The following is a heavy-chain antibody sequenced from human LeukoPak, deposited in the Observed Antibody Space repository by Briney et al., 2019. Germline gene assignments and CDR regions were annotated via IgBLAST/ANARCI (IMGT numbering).Heavy chain of an antibody. CDR2: ISSSSSYI. J-gene: IGHJ6*03. V-gene: IGHV3-21*01. Sequence: GSLRLSCAASGFTFSSYSMNWVRQAPGKGLEWVSSISSSSSYIYYADSVKGRFTISRDNAKNSLYLQMNSLRAEDTAVYYCAREDYYGSGTANAYYYYMDVWGKGTTVTVSS. D-gene: IGHD3-10*01. CDR1: GFTFSSYS. CDR3: AREDYYGSGTANAYYYYMDV.